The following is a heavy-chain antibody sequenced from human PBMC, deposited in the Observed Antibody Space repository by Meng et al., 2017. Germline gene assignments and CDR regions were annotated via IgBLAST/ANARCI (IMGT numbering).Heavy chain of an antibody. D-gene: IGHD1-26*01. J-gene: IGHJ5*02. CDR3: AKDQSGSYDPWFDP. Sequence: GESLKISCAASVFTFSSYAMSWVRQAPGKGLEWVSAISGSGGSTYYADSVKGRFTISRDNSKNTLYLQMNSLRAEDTAVYYCAKDQSGSYDPWFDPWGQGTLVTVSS. CDR1: VFTFSSYA. V-gene: IGHV3-23*01. CDR2: ISGSGGST.